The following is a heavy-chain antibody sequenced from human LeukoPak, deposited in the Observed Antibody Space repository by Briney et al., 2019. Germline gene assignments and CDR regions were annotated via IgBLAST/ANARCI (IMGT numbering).Heavy chain of an antibody. J-gene: IGHJ4*02. CDR1: GFTFSSYT. Sequence: PGRSLRLSCAASGFTFSSYTMNWVRQAPGKGLEWVSSISISTGHIYYADSMKGRFAISRDNAKNSLYLQMNSLRAEDTAVYYCAREGRTSAGDYFDYWGQGTLVTVSS. D-gene: IGHD6-13*01. CDR2: ISISTGHI. V-gene: IGHV3-21*01. CDR3: AREGRTSAGDYFDY.